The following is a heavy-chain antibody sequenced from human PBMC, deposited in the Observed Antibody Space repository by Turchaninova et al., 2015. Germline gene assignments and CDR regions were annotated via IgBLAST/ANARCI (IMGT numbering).Heavy chain of an antibody. CDR1: GGSIRSLTYH. Sequence: QLQLQESGPGLVKPSEPLSLPCPVSGGSIRSLTYHWGWIRQPPGKWLEWIGNIYYSGSTYYNPSLKSRDTISVDTSKNQFSLKLSSVTAADTAVYYCARYFHYDSSGYYRNFDYWGQGTLVTVSS. CDR2: IYYSGST. J-gene: IGHJ4*02. V-gene: IGHV4-39*01. CDR3: ARYFHYDSSGYYRNFDY. D-gene: IGHD3-22*01.